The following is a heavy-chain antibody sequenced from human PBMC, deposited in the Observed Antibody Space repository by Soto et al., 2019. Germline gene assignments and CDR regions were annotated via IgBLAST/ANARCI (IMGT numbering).Heavy chain of an antibody. Sequence: SETLSLTCAVSGGSISSSSWWSWVRQPPGKGLEWIGEIYHSGSTNYNPSLKSRVTISVDKSKNQFSLKLSSVTAADTAVYYCARDPAEGATAGNNWFDPWGQGTLVTVSS. J-gene: IGHJ5*02. CDR1: GGSISSSSW. CDR3: ARDPAEGATAGNNWFDP. D-gene: IGHD1-26*01. CDR2: IYHSGST. V-gene: IGHV4-4*02.